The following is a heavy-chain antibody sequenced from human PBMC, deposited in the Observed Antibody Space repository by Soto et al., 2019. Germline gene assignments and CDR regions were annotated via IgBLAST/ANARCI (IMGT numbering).Heavy chain of an antibody. CDR2: ISWNSGSI. CDR3: AKDMQEYGDFIYWYFDL. CDR1: GFTFDDYA. D-gene: IGHD4-17*01. J-gene: IGHJ2*01. Sequence: EVQLVESGGGLVQPGRSLRLSCAASGFTFDDYAMHWVRQAPGKGLEWVSGISWNSGSIGYADSVKGRFTISSDNAKNSLYLQMNSLRAEDTALYYCAKDMQEYGDFIYWYFDLWGRGTLVTVSS. V-gene: IGHV3-9*01.